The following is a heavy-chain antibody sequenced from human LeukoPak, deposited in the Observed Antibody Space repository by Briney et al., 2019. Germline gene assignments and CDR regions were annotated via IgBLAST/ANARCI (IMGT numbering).Heavy chain of an antibody. V-gene: IGHV3-7*04. D-gene: IGHD6-19*01. CDR1: GFTFTNDF. Sequence: GGSLRLSCAASGFTFTNDFMTWVRQPPGKGLEWVANMRVDGTDIHYVDSVKGRFTISSDNARNSLYLQMNTLRAEDTAVYYCARGRGWTYDSWGRGTLVTVSS. CDR3: ARGRGWTYDS. CDR2: MRVDGTDI. J-gene: IGHJ4*02.